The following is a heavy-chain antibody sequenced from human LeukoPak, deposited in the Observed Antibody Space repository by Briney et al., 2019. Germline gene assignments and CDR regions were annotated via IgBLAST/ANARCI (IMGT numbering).Heavy chain of an antibody. CDR2: IYYSGST. V-gene: IGHV4-59*01. J-gene: IGHJ4*02. CDR3: ARVKTAAGSYYFDY. CDR1: GGSIMNYY. Sequence: TSETLSHTCTVSGGSIMNYYWIWIRQPPGKGLEWIGDIYYSGSTNYNPSLKSRVTISVDTSKNQFSLKLSSVTAADTALYYCARVKTAAGSYYFDYWGQGIPVTVSS. D-gene: IGHD6-13*01.